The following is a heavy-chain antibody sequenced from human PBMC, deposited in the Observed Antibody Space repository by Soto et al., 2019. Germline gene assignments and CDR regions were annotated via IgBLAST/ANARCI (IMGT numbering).Heavy chain of an antibody. Sequence: QVQLIQSGAELKKPGSSVKVSCKASGDTFSSYSITWLRQAPGQRLEWMGGIIPIFGKPTYAQKFQGRVAITADDSTITVYMELTSLTSEETAVYYCARGPGIWNSFYIRGKGTLVTVSS. CDR2: IIPIFGKP. CDR1: GDTFSSYS. CDR3: ARGPGIWNSFYI. J-gene: IGHJ3*02. D-gene: IGHD1-7*01. V-gene: IGHV1-69*01.